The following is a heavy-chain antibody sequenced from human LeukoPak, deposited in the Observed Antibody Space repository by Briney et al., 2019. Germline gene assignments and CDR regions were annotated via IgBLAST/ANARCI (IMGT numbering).Heavy chain of an antibody. CDR2: IYYSGST. D-gene: IGHD2-15*01. CDR3: AGEGDVVGATIDS. J-gene: IGHJ4*02. Sequence: SETLSLTCTVSGGSISSSSYYWGWLRQPPGKGLEWIGSIYYSGSTYYNPSLKSRLTISLDTSKNQFSLRLRSVTAADTAVYYCAGEGDVVGATIDSWGQGTLVTVSS. V-gene: IGHV4-39*07. CDR1: GGSISSSSYY.